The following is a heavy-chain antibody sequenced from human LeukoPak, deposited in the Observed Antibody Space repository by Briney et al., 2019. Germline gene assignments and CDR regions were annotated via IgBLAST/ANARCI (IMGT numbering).Heavy chain of an antibody. V-gene: IGHV3-11*01. Sequence: GGSLRLSCVASGFTFSDYYLTWIRQTPGKGLEWISSISSSLTTVYYADSVKGRFTVSRDNARNSVSLQMTGLRVEDTALYYCAGEVDRSFDWLPPDAFDIWGQGTMVTVSS. J-gene: IGHJ3*02. D-gene: IGHD3-9*01. CDR1: GFTFSDYY. CDR3: AGEVDRSFDWLPPDAFDI. CDR2: ISSSLTTV.